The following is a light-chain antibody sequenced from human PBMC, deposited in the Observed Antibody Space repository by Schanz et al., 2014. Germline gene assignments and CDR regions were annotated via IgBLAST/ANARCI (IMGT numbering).Light chain of an antibody. CDR3: QQSFITPPHT. Sequence: DIRMTPSPSSVSASIGDRVTITCRASQGIGTWIAWYQQKPGKAPKLLIYPASSSQSGVPSRFSGSGSGTDFTLTISSLQPEDFATYYCQQSFITPPHTFGQGTKLEIK. V-gene: IGKV1-12*01. CDR2: PAS. J-gene: IGKJ2*01. CDR1: QGIGTW.